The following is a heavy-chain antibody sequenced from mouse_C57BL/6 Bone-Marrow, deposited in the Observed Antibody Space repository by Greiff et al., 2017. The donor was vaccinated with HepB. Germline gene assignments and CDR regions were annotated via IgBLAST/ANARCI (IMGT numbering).Heavy chain of an antibody. D-gene: IGHD1-1*01. CDR3: ARSYYGSTQYYYAMDY. V-gene: IGHV1-82*01. CDR2: IYPGDGDT. Sequence: VKLLESGPELVKPGASVKISCKASGYAFSSSWMNWVKQRPGKGLEWIGRIYPGDGDTNYNGKFKGKATLTADKSSSTAYMQLSSLTSEDSAVYFCARSYYGSTQYYYAMDYWGQGTSVTVSS. J-gene: IGHJ4*01. CDR1: GYAFSSSW.